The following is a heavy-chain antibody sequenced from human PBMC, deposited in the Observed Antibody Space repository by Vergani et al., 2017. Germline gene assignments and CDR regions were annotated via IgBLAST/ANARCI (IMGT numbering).Heavy chain of an antibody. Sequence: EVQLLQSEGAVVQPGGSLRLSCVASVFTFSSHAMSWVRQGHGQGLEWVSSIKNTGDSTHYADSVKGRFTISRDNSKNTLYLQMNSLRTQDTAVYYCAKAGSVTSGRLQYNFDMDVWGKGTTVTVS. D-gene: IGHD3-10*01. CDR3: AKAGSVTSGRLQYNFDMDV. CDR2: IKNTGDST. J-gene: IGHJ6*03. V-gene: IGHV3-23*01. CDR1: VFTFSSHA.